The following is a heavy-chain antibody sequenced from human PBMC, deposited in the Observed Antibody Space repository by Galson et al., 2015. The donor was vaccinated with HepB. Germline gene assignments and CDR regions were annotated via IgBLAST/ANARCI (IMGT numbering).Heavy chain of an antibody. V-gene: IGHV1-46*01. J-gene: IGHJ4*02. D-gene: IGHD5-12*01. CDR1: GYTFTGYY. CDR2: IHPSGDST. CDR3: ARYSGRMAFDF. Sequence: SVKVSCKASGYTFTGYYMHWVRQAPGQGLEWMGIIHPSGDSTTYAQKFQGRVTMTRDTSTSTVYMELNSLRSEDTAIYYCARYSGRMAFDFWGQGTLVTVSS.